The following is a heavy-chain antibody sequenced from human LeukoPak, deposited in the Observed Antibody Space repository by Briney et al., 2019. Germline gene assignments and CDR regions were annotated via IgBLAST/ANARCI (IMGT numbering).Heavy chain of an antibody. CDR2: MNPNSGNT. CDR3: ARAPMGGGNSAYYYYYMDV. Sequence: ASVKVSCKASGYTFTSYDINWVRQATGQGLEWMGWMNPNSGNTGYAQKFQGRVTMTRSTSISTAYMELSSLRSEDTAVYYCARAPMGGGNSAYYYYYMDVWGKGTTVTVSS. D-gene: IGHD4-23*01. CDR1: GYTFTSYD. V-gene: IGHV1-8*01. J-gene: IGHJ6*03.